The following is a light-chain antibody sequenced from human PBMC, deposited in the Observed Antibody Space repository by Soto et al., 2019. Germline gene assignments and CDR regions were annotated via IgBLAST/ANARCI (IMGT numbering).Light chain of an antibody. CDR2: EVS. J-gene: IGLJ3*02. CDR3: TSYTTSSTLV. CDR1: SSDVGTYNY. Sequence: QSALTQPASVSGSPGQSITFSCTGSSSDVGTYNYVSWYQQLPGKAPKLLIYEVSNRPSGVSDRFSGSKSGITASLTISGLQSEDEGDYYCTSYTTSSTLVFGGGTEVTVL. V-gene: IGLV2-14*01.